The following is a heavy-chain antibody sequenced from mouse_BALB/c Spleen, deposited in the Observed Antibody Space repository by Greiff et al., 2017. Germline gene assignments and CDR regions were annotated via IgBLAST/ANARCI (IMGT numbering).Heavy chain of an antibody. D-gene: IGHD1-1*01. CDR3: ARENYGSSPYAMDY. CDR2: IWGDGST. CDR1: GFSLTGYG. J-gene: IGHJ4*01. Sequence: VQRVESGPGLVAPSQSLSITCTVSGFSLTGYGVNWVRQPPGKGLEWLGMIWGDGSTDYNSALKSRLSISKDNSKSQVFLKMNSLQTDDTARYYCARENYGSSPYAMDYWGQGTSVTVSS. V-gene: IGHV2-6-7*01.